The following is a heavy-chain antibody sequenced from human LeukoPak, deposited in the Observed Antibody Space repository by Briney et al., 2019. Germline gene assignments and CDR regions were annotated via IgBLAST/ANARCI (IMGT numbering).Heavy chain of an antibody. CDR2: ISGSGGST. Sequence: GGSLRLSCAASGFTFSSYAMSWVRQAPGKGLEWVSAISGSGGSTYYADSVKGRFTISRDNSKNTLSLQMNSLRAEDTAVYYCAKDQWRRSNYIDYWGQGTLVTVSS. D-gene: IGHD2-8*01. CDR3: AKDQWRRSNYIDY. CDR1: GFTFSSYA. V-gene: IGHV3-23*01. J-gene: IGHJ4*02.